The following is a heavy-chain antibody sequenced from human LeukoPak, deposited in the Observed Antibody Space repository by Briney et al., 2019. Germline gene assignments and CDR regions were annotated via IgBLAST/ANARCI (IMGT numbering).Heavy chain of an antibody. CDR3: AKPPSYSGSFEYFHH. Sequence: GGSLRLSCAASGFTFSSYGMHWVRQAPGKGLEWVAIISYDGNYKYYADSVKGRFTISRDNSKNTLYLQMSSLRAEDTAVYYCAKPPSYSGSFEYFHHWGQGTLVTVSS. D-gene: IGHD1-26*01. CDR2: ISYDGNYK. J-gene: IGHJ1*01. V-gene: IGHV3-30*18. CDR1: GFTFSSYG.